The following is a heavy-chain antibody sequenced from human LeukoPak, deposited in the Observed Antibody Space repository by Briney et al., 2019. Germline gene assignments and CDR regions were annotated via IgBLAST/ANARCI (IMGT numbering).Heavy chain of an antibody. CDR1: GYTFTGYY. D-gene: IGHD3-10*01. CDR2: INPNSGGT. J-gene: IGHJ4*02. V-gene: IGHV1-2*02. CDR3: ARVSPPELLWFGELLRVFDY. Sequence: ASVKVSCKASGYTFTGYYMHWVRQAPGQGLEWMGWINPNSGGTNYAQKFQGRVTMTRDTSISTAYMELSKLRSDDTAVYYCARVSPPELLWFGELLRVFDYWGQGTLVTVSS.